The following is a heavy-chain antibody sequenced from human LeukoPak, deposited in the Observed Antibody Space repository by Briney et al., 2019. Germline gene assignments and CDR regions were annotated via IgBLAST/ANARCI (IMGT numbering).Heavy chain of an antibody. CDR1: GGTFSSYA. J-gene: IGHJ4*02. D-gene: IGHD3-9*01. CDR2: ISAYNGNT. CDR3: ARDLEYYDILTGYLN. Sequence: ASVKVSCKASGGTFSSYAISWVRQAPGQGLEWMGGISAYNGNTNYAQKLQGRVTMTTDTSTSTAYMELRSLRSDDTAVYYCARDLEYYDILTGYLNWGQGTLVTVSS. V-gene: IGHV1-18*01.